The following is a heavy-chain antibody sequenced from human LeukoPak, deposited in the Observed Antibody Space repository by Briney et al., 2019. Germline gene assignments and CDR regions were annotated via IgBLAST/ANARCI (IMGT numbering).Heavy chain of an antibody. D-gene: IGHD2-21*02. CDR3: ARGGSPYCGGDCYPYFDY. CDR2: ISYDGTYE. CDR1: GFTFNNYA. J-gene: IGHJ4*02. Sequence: TGGSLRLSCAASGFTFNNYAMHWVRQAPGKGLEWVALISYDGTYEYIADSVKGRFTISRDNSKNTLYLQMNSLRAEDTAVYYCARGGSPYCGGDCYPYFDYWGQGTLVTVSS. V-gene: IGHV3-30-3*01.